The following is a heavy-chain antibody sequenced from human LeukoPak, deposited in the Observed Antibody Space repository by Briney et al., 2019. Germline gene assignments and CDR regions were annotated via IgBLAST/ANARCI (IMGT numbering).Heavy chain of an antibody. CDR3: ARASYSYDINGWVPFDY. Sequence: SQTLSLTCTVSGNSISSGDNYWSWIRQPAGKGLEWIGRIYTSGSTDYNPSLKSRVTISGDTSKNQFSLRLSSVTAADTAVYYCARASYSYDINGWVPFDYWGQGTLVTVSS. D-gene: IGHD3-22*01. CDR2: IYTSGST. CDR1: GNSISSGDNY. J-gene: IGHJ4*02. V-gene: IGHV4-61*02.